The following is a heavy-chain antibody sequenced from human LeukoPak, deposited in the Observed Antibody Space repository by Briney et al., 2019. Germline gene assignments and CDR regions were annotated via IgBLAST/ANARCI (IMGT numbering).Heavy chain of an antibody. J-gene: IGHJ4*02. CDR1: GFTFSSYA. Sequence: GGSLRLSCAASGFTFSSYAMHWVRQAPGKGLEYVSAISSNGGSTYYANSVKGRFTISRDNSKNTLYLQMGSLRAEDMAVYYCARAGPNYYDSSGLNWGQGTLVTVSS. CDR3: ARAGPNYYDSSGLN. CDR2: ISSNGGST. V-gene: IGHV3-64*01. D-gene: IGHD3-22*01.